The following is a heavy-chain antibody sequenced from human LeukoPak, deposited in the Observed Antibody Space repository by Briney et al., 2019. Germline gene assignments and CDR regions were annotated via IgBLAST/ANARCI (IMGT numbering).Heavy chain of an antibody. Sequence: QPSETLSLTCAVYGGSFSGYYWSWIRQPPGKGLEWIGEINHSGSTNYNPSLKSRVTISVDTSKNQFSLKLSSVTAADTAVYYCARESYSGGSCFDYWGHGTLVTVSS. CDR2: INHSGST. V-gene: IGHV4-34*01. CDR1: GGSFSGYY. CDR3: ARESYSGGSCFDY. J-gene: IGHJ4*01. D-gene: IGHD2-15*01.